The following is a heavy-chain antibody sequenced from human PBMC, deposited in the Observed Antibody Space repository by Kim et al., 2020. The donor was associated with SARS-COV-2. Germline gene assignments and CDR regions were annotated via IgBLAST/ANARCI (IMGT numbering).Heavy chain of an antibody. Sequence: GGSLRLSCAASGFTFSSYAMSWVRQAPGKGLEWVSAISGSGGSTYYADSVKGRFTISRDNSKNTLYLQMNSLRAEDTAVYYCAKAGWELLWTMGQGEWGLSSWGQGTLVTVSS. J-gene: IGHJ5*02. D-gene: IGHD1-26*01. CDR1: GFTFSSYA. CDR3: AKAGWELLWTMGQGEWGLSS. V-gene: IGHV3-23*01. CDR2: ISGSGGST.